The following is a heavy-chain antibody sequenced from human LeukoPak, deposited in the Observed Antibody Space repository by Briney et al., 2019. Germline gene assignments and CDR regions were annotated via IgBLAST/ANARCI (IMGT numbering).Heavy chain of an antibody. CDR2: INAGNGNT. D-gene: IGHD6-19*01. CDR1: GYTFTSYA. J-gene: IGHJ4*02. V-gene: IGHV1-3*01. Sequence: GASVKVSCKASGYTFTSYAMHWVRQAPGQRLEWMGWINAGNGNTKFSQKFQGRVTITRDTSASTAYMELSSLRSEDTAVYYCARDSGSSGWCYWGQGTLVTVSS. CDR3: ARDSGSSGWCY.